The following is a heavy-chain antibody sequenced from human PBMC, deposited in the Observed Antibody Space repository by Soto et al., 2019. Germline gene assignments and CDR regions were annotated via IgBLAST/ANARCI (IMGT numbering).Heavy chain of an antibody. V-gene: IGHV1-2*02. CDR1: GYTLTELS. D-gene: IGHD1-1*01. Sequence: ASVKVSCKVSGYTLTELSRHWVRQAPGQGLEWMGWINPNSGGTSYAQKFQGRLTMTTDTSITTAYMELSRLSSDDTAFYYCAKSGSSFRPSLGYFDYWGQGPLVTVSS. J-gene: IGHJ4*02. CDR3: AKSGSSFRPSLGYFDY. CDR2: INPNSGGT.